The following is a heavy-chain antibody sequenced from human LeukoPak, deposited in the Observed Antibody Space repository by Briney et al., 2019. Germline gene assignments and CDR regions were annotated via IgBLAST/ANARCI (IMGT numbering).Heavy chain of an antibody. CDR3: ARGGAAADY. J-gene: IGHJ4*02. V-gene: IGHV4-59*01. CDR2: IYYSGST. CDR1: GGSISSYY. Sequence: SGTLSLTCTVSGGSISSYYWSWIRQPPGKGLEWIGYIYYSGSTNYNPSLKSRVTISVDTSKNQFSLKLSSVTAADTAVYYCARGGAAADYWGQGTLVTVSS. D-gene: IGHD6-13*01.